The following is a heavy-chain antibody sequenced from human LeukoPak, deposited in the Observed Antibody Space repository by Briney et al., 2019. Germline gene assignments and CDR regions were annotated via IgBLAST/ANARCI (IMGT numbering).Heavy chain of an antibody. CDR1: GYTFNTYW. CDR2: MYLGDSET. Sequence: GESLKISCKGSGYTFNTYWIGWVRQQPGKGLEWMGIMYLGDSETRYSPSFQGQVTISADKSISTVFLQWSSLKASDTAMYYCVRHEGSISGWPFDYWGQGTLVTVSS. V-gene: IGHV5-51*01. CDR3: VRHEGSISGWPFDY. D-gene: IGHD6-19*01. J-gene: IGHJ4*02.